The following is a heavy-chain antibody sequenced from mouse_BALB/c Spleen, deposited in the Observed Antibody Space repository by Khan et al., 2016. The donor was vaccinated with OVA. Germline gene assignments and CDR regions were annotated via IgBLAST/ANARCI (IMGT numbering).Heavy chain of an antibody. J-gene: IGHJ3*01. D-gene: IGHD2-12*01. CDR2: INPSNAYT. CDR1: GYTFTSYT. CDR3: DRDGAYHSNDGWFAY. Sequence: QVQLKESGAELARPGASVKMSCKASGYTFTSYTIHWIKLRPGQGLEWIGYINPSNAYTNYNQRFKDKATLTADKSSTTAYIQLSSLTSDDSAVYYCDRDGAYHSNDGWFAYWGLGTVVTVSA. V-gene: IGHV1-4*01.